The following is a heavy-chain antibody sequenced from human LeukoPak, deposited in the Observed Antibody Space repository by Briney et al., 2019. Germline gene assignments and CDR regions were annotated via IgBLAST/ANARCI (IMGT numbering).Heavy chain of an antibody. CDR2: IYYSGST. CDR1: RGSISGYS. V-gene: IGHV4-59*01. J-gene: IGHJ4*02. CDR3: AREAGGSDGFDY. Sequence: SETLSLTCTVSRGSISGYSWSWIRQSPGGGLEWIGYIYYSGSTNYNPSLKSRVTISVDTSKNQFSLKLSSVTAADTAVYYCAREAGGSDGFDYWGQGTLVTVSS. D-gene: IGHD3-16*01.